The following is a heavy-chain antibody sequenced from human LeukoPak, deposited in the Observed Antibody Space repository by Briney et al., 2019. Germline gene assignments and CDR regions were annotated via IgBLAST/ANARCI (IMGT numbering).Heavy chain of an antibody. CDR1: GGSISSYY. Sequence: SGTLSLTCTVAGGSISSYYWSWIRQPPGKGLEYIGFISYSGTTKYNPSLKSRATISVDTSKNQFSLKLTSVTAADTAVYYCARGRYYYDSSGYYYDNWFDPWGQGTLVTVSS. J-gene: IGHJ5*02. CDR3: ARGRYYYDSSGYYYDNWFDP. V-gene: IGHV4-59*01. CDR2: ISYSGTT. D-gene: IGHD3-22*01.